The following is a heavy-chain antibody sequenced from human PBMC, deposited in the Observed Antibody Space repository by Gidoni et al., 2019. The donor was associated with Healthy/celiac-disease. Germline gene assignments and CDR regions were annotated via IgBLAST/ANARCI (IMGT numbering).Heavy chain of an antibody. J-gene: IGHJ4*02. D-gene: IGHD3-16*02. Sequence: EWVANIKQDGSEKYYVDSVKGRFTISRDNAKNSLYLQMNSLRAEDTAVYYFASLDIDGYVWGSYRDFDYWGQGTLVTVSS. CDR3: ASLDIDGYVWGSYRDFDY. CDR2: IKQDGSEK. V-gene: IGHV3-7*03.